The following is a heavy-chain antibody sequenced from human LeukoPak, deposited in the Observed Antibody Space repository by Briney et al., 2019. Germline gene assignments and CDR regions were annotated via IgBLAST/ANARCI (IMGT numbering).Heavy chain of an antibody. V-gene: IGHV3-7*03. CDR2: INQDGNEK. D-gene: IGHD3-22*01. J-gene: IGHJ4*02. CDR3: ARDASSGYYDGVLDY. CDR1: GFTFSSYW. Sequence: GGSLRLSCAASGFTFSSYWMTWVRQAPGKGLEWVTNINQDGNEKYYVDSVKGRFTISRDNAKNSLYLQMNSLRAEDTAVYYCARDASSGYYDGVLDYWGQGTLVTVSS.